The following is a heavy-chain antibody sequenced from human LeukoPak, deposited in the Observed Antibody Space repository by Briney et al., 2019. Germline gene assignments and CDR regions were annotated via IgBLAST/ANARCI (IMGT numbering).Heavy chain of an antibody. J-gene: IGHJ3*02. CDR1: GSTFSSHA. CDR2: ISGNGGST. Sequence: GGSLRLSCAGSGSTFSSHAMSWVRQAPGKGLEWVSAISGNGGSTYDADSVKGRFTISRDNSKNTLYLQMNSLRAEDTAVYYCARDFSGRGDAFDIWGQGTMVTVSS. V-gene: IGHV3-23*01. CDR3: ARDFSGRGDAFDI. D-gene: IGHD1-26*01.